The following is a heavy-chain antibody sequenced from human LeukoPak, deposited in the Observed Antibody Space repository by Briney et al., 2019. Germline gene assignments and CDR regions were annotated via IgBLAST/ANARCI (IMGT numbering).Heavy chain of an antibody. D-gene: IGHD3-22*01. CDR2: INPNSGGT. V-gene: IGHV1-2*02. CDR1: GYTFTGYY. Sequence: ASAKVSCKASGYTFTGYYMHWVRQAPGQGLEWMGWINPNSGGTNYAQKFQGRVTMTRDTSISTAYMELSRLRSDDTAVYYCNIRGYYYLSFDYWGQGTLVTVSS. J-gene: IGHJ4*02. CDR3: NIRGYYYLSFDY.